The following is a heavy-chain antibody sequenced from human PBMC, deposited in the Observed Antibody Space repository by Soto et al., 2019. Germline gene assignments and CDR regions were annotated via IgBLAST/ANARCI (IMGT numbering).Heavy chain of an antibody. Sequence: GGSLRLSSAAPGFNFNIHALHWIRQAPGEGLEWVAVMSPGGNSQYYADSVKGQFTISRDTSKSTLYLQMTSLRPEDTAVYYCASGAAFYYDTSRYWGQGTLVTVSS. D-gene: IGHD3-22*01. CDR3: ASGAAFYYDTSRY. V-gene: IGHV3-30-3*01. CDR2: MSPGGNSQ. CDR1: GFNFNIHA. J-gene: IGHJ4*02.